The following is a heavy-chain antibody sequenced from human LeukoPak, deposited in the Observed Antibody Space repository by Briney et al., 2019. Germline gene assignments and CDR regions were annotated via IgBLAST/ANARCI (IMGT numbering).Heavy chain of an antibody. CDR1: GFILSTHG. J-gene: IGHJ4*02. CDR3: ARDFTGYYDQ. V-gene: IGHV3-74*01. D-gene: IGHD3-9*01. Sequence: GGSLRLSCAASGFILSTHGMHWVRQAPGKGLVWVARINPDGSTTNYADSVKGRFTISRDNAKNTLYLQMNSLRAEDTAIYYCARDFTGYYDQWGQGTLVTVSS. CDR2: INPDGSTT.